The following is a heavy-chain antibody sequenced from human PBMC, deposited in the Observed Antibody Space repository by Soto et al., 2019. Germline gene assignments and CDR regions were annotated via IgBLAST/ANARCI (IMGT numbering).Heavy chain of an antibody. CDR3: ATEGDFLIGYV. CDR1: DFTFRTYT. V-gene: IGHV3-21*01. J-gene: IGHJ3*01. CDR2: INVDGSYI. Sequence: GGSLRLSCVASDFTFRTYTMHWVRQAPGKGLQWVSSINVDGSYIYSADSLKGRFTVSRDNAKNSPYLQMNSLRVEDTAMYYCATEGDFLIGYVWGQGTMVTVSS. D-gene: IGHD2-21*02.